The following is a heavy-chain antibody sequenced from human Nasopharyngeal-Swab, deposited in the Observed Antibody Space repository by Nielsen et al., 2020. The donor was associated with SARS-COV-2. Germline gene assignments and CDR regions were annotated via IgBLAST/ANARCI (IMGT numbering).Heavy chain of an antibody. CDR3: AGPMTTVTTGLFDP. CDR1: GGSFSGYY. D-gene: IGHD4-17*01. J-gene: IGHJ5*02. CDR2: INHSGST. V-gene: IGHV4-34*01. Sequence: SETLSLTCAVYGGSFSGYYWSWNRQHPGKGLEWIGEINHSGSTNYNPSLKSRVTISVDTSKNQFSLKLSSVTAADTAVYYCAGPMTTVTTGLFDPWGQGTLVTVSS.